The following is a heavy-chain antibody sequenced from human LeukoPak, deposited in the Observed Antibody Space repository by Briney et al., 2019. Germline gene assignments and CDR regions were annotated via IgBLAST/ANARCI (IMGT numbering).Heavy chain of an antibody. CDR2: INTDGSST. D-gene: IGHD3-22*01. CDR1: GFTFSSYW. CDR3: AKSSFTSWTSYYDSSASFDY. J-gene: IGHJ4*02. V-gene: IGHV3-74*01. Sequence: PGGSLRLSCAASGFTFSSYWMHWVRQAPGKGLVWVSRINTDGSSTSYADSVKGRFTISRDNSKNTLYLQMNSLRAEDTAVYYCAKSSFTSWTSYYDSSASFDYWGQGTLVTVSS.